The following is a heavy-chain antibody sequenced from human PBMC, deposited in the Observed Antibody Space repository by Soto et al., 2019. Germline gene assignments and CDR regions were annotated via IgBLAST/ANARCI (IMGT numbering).Heavy chain of an antibody. V-gene: IGHV3-23*01. J-gene: IGHJ6*03. D-gene: IGHD6-19*01. CDR3: AKDGLSSDYYYYYMDV. CDR2: ISGSGDNT. Sequence: GSLRLSCAASGFTFSSYAMSWVRQAPGKGLEWVSAISGSGDNTYYVDSVKGRLTISRDNSKNQMYLQMNSLRAEDTAVYYCAKDGLSSDYYYYYMDVWGTGTTVTVSS. CDR1: GFTFSSYA.